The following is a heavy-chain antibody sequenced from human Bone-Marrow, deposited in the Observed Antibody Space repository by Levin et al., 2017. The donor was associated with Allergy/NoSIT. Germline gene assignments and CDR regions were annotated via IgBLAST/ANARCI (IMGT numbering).Heavy chain of an antibody. J-gene: IGHJ4*02. CDR1: GFIFKTYA. Sequence: GGSLRLSCAASGFIFKTYAMSWVRQAPGKALEWVSGISGNGDSTFYADSVKGRFTVSRDNAKDTLYLQMSNLRAEDTAISYCAKDRVVVVGLFDYWGPGSLVTVSS. CDR3: AKDRVVVVGLFDY. D-gene: IGHD2-15*01. V-gene: IGHV3-23*01. CDR2: ISGNGDST.